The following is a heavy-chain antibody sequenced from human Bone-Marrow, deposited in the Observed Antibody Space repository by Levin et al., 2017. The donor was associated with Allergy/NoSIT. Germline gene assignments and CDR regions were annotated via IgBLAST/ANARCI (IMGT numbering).Heavy chain of an antibody. CDR3: ARVGGYSGYDLEALYYFDY. D-gene: IGHD5-12*01. Sequence: PGGSLRLSCAASGFTFSSYSMNWVRQAPGKGLEWVSSISSSSSYIYYADSVKGRFTISRDNAKNSLYLQMNSLRAEDTAVYYCARVGGYSGYDLEALYYFDYWGQGTLVTVSS. CDR1: GFTFSSYS. CDR2: ISSSSSYI. V-gene: IGHV3-21*01. J-gene: IGHJ4*02.